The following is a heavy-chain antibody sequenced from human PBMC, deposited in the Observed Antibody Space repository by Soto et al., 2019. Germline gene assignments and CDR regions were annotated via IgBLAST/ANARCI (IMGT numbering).Heavy chain of an antibody. CDR3: AREPATAKPEGVDF. D-gene: IGHD1-1*01. J-gene: IGHJ4*02. CDR1: GYTFSDYY. Sequence: ASVKVSCKASGYTFSDYYIHWVRQAPGQGLEWMGWINPDSGGTKYAPKFQGGVTMTRXAXXTXAXMXLXXXXSGXTAVYYCAREPATAKPEGVDFWGQGTLVTVSS. CDR2: INPDSGGT. V-gene: IGHV1-2*02.